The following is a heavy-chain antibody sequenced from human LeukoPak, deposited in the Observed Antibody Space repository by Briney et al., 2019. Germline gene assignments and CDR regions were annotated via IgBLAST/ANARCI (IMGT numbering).Heavy chain of an antibody. CDR3: ARGRLMTTVWHCYYYMDV. CDR1: GGSLSGYY. V-gene: IGHV4-34*01. D-gene: IGHD4-11*01. CDR2: INHSGST. Sequence: PSETLSLTCAVYGGSLSGYYWSWIRPPPRKGLEWIGEINHSGSTNYSPSLKSRVTISVDTSKNQFSLKLSSVAAADTAVYYCARGRLMTTVWHCYYYMDVWGKGTTVTVS. J-gene: IGHJ6*03.